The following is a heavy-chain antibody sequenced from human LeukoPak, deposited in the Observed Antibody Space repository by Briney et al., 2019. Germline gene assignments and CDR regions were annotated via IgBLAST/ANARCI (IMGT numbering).Heavy chain of an antibody. D-gene: IGHD1-1*01. Sequence: ASVKVSCKVSGHTLTELSMHWVRQAPGKGLEWMGGFDPEDGETIYAQKFQGRVTMTEDTSTDTAYMELSSLRSEDTAVYYCATESRDSPTGVVWGQGTLVTVSS. J-gene: IGHJ4*02. CDR1: GHTLTELS. CDR2: FDPEDGET. V-gene: IGHV1-24*01. CDR3: ATESRDSPTGVV.